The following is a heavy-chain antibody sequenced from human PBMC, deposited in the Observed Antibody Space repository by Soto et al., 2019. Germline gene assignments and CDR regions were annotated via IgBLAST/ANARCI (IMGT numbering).Heavy chain of an antibody. CDR1: AGSISSNRYY. V-gene: IGHV4-39*01. J-gene: IGHJ4*02. D-gene: IGHD3-16*01. Sequence: PSETLSLTCTVSAGSISSNRYYWDWIRQPPGNGLEWIAILVYSGATYHNPSLQSRVTISVHTSKNQFSLHLSSVTAADRAVYYCATHAAPDDAWGYYDGRDYWGQGTMVTVSS. CDR2: LVYSGAT. CDR3: ATHAAPDDAWGYYDGRDY.